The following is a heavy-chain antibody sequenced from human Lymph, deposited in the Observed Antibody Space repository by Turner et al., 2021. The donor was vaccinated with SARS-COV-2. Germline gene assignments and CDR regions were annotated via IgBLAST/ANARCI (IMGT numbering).Heavy chain of an antibody. CDR2: ISGNGGST. CDR3: AKNEMAMIAVVITLFDY. J-gene: IGHJ4*02. CDR1: GFTFSSYA. V-gene: IGHV3-23*01. Sequence: EVQLLESGGGLVQPGGSLRLSCAASGFTFSSYAMRWVRQAPGKGLEWVSVISGNGGSTYYADSVKGRFTISRDNSKNTVYLQMKSLRAEDTAVYYCAKNEMAMIAVVITLFDYWGQGTLVTVSS. D-gene: IGHD3-22*01.